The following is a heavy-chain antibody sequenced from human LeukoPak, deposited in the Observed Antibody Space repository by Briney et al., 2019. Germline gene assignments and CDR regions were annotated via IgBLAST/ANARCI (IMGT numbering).Heavy chain of an antibody. D-gene: IGHD1-26*01. V-gene: IGHV1-2*02. J-gene: IGHJ4*02. CDR1: GYTFTGYY. Sequence: ASVKVSCKASGYTFTGYYMHWVRQAPGQGLEWVGWINPNSGGTNYAQKFQGRVTMTRDTSISTAYMELSRLRSDDTAVYYCARDLSGSIVGATTIYWGQGTLVTVSS. CDR3: ARDLSGSIVGATTIY. CDR2: INPNSGGT.